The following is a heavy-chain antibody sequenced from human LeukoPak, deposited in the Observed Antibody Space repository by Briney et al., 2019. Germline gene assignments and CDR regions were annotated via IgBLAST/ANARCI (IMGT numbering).Heavy chain of an antibody. J-gene: IGHJ4*02. D-gene: IGHD5-18*01. V-gene: IGHV3-11*01. CDR1: GFTFSDYY. CDR3: ARDPRGITALVDYFDY. Sequence: GGSLRLSCAASGFTFSDYYMSWIRQAPGKGLEWVSYISSSGSAIYYADSVKGRFTISRDNAKNSLYLQMSSLRVEDAAVYYCARDPRGITALVDYFDYWGQGTLVTVSS. CDR2: ISSSGSAI.